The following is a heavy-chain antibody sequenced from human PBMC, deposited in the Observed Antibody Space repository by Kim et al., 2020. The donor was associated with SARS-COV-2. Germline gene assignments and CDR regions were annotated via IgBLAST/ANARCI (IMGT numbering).Heavy chain of an antibody. J-gene: IGHJ6*02. Sequence: SETLSLTCTVSGGSISSYYWSWIRQPPGKGLEWIGYIYYSGSTNYNPSLKSRVTISVDTSKNQFSLKLSSVTAADTAVYYCARNLIPGVMVRGVIKGAYYGVDVGGQGNTVTVPS. CDR2: IYYSGST. V-gene: IGHV4-59*01. CDR1: GGSISSYY. D-gene: IGHD3-10*01. CDR3: ARNLIPGVMVRGVIKGAYYGVDV.